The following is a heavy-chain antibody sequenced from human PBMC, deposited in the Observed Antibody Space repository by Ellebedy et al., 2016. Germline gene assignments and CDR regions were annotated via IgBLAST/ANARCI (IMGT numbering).Heavy chain of an antibody. CDR2: VFHTGTT. CDR3: AKWNGGWNAFDV. D-gene: IGHD1-1*01. J-gene: IGHJ3*01. V-gene: IGHV4-59*02. Sequence: GSLRLSCNISGGSVSSDYWDWIRRPPGEGLEWIGYVFHTGTTHYNPSLKSRVTMSVDTSKSQFSLRLTSVTAADTAVYYCAKWNGGWNAFDVWGQGTMVTVSS. CDR1: GGSVSSDY.